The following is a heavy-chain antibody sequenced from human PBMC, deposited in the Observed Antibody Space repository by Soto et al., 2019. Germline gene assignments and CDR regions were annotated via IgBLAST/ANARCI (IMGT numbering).Heavy chain of an antibody. Sequence: SETLSLTCTVSGGSISSGGYSWSWIRQPPGKGLEWIGYIYHSGSTYYNPSLKSRVTISVDRSKNQFSLKLSSVTAADTAVYYCAMTESGTFDPWGQVTLVTVSS. J-gene: IGHJ5*02. CDR2: IYHSGST. CDR3: AMTESGTFDP. D-gene: IGHD1-7*01. V-gene: IGHV4-30-2*01. CDR1: GGSISSGGYS.